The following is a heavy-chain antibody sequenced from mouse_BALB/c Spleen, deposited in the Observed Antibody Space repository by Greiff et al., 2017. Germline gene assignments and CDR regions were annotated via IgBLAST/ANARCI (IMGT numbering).Heavy chain of an antibody. V-gene: IGHV5-9-4*01. CDR2: ISSGGSYT. CDR1: GFTFSSYA. CDR3: ARGSMGDYGAMDY. Sequence: EVQLVESGGGLVKPGGSLKLSCAASGFTFSSYAMSWVRQSPEKRLEWVAEISSGGSYTYYPDTVTGRFTISRDNAKNTLYLEMSSLRSEDTAMYYCARGSMGDYGAMDYWGQGTSVTVSS. J-gene: IGHJ4*01. D-gene: IGHD1-2*01.